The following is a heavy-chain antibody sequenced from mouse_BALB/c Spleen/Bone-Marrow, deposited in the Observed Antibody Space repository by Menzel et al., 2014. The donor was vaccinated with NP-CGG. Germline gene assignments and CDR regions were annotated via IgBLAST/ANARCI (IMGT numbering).Heavy chain of an antibody. CDR3: ARAYYDYDWFAY. J-gene: IGHJ3*01. CDR2: IDPSDSYT. D-gene: IGHD2-4*01. V-gene: IGHV1-69*02. Sequence: QVQLQQSGFEFVKPGASVKLSCKASGYTFTSYWMHWVKQRPGQGLEWIGEIDPSDSYTKYNQNFKGKATLTVDKSSSTAYMQVSRLTAEGSAVYYCARAYYDYDWFAYWGQGTLVTVSA. CDR1: GYTFTSYW.